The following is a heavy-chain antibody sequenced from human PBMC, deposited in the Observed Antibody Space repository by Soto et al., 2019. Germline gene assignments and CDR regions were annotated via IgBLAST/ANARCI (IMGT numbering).Heavy chain of an antibody. CDR1: GFTFSSYA. V-gene: IGHV3-23*01. D-gene: IGHD2-21*02. Sequence: GGSLRLSCAASGFTFSSYAMSWVRQAPGKGLEWVSAISGSGGSTYYADSVKGRFTISRDNSKNTLYLQMNSLRAEDTAVYYCASGLIVVVTAIQVASGMDVWGQGTTVTVSS. CDR2: ISGSGGST. J-gene: IGHJ6*02. CDR3: ASGLIVVVTAIQVASGMDV.